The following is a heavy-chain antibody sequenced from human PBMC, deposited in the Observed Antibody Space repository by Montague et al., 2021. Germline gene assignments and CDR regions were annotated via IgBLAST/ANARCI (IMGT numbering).Heavy chain of an antibody. CDR3: ARAGPRTYGGDSLDY. D-gene: IGHD3-10*01. J-gene: IGHJ4*02. V-gene: IGHV4-39*01. CDR1: GGSISSSLIY. Sequence: SETLSLTCTVSGGSISSSLIYWGWIRQSPGKGLEWIGSNYYRGNTYYNPSLKSRVSLSIDTSKNQFSLRMNSVTAADTAVYYCARAGPRTYGGDSLDYWGQGALVTVSS. CDR2: NYYRGNT.